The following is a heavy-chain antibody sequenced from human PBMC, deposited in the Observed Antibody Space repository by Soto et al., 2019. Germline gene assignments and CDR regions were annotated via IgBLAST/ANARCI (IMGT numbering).Heavy chain of an antibody. J-gene: IGHJ2*01. CDR2: ITPFFGTA. D-gene: IGHD6-19*01. CDR1: GGTFSKYA. V-gene: IGHV1-69*12. Sequence: QVQLVQSGAEVKKPGSSVKVSCKASGGTFSKYAISWVRQAPGQGLEWMGGITPFFGTANYAQKFQGRVTSTADESMSTGYRELSRLTSEDTAVYDCAQTLGLAVAGPGRFDLWGRGTLVTVSS. CDR3: AQTLGLAVAGPGRFDL.